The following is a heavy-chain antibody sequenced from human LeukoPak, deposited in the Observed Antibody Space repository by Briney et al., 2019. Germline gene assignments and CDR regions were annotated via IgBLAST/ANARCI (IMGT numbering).Heavy chain of an antibody. CDR2: ISGRDGST. J-gene: IGHJ2*01. V-gene: IGHV3-23*01. Sequence: EGSLRLSCAASGFTFSDYYMSWVRQAPGKGLEWVSGISGRDGSTYFADSVKGRFTISRDKSKNTVNVQMSSLRVEDTALYYCAKANFAWGYWYFDLWGRGTLVTVSS. CDR1: GFTFSDYY. D-gene: IGHD3-9*01. CDR3: AKANFAWGYWYFDL.